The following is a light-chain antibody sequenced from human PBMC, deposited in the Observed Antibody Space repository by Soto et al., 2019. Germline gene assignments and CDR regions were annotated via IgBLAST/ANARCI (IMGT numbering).Light chain of an antibody. CDR1: SSNIGRDY. V-gene: IGLV1-47*02. Sequence: QSVLTQPPSASGTPGQRVTISCSGSSSNIGRDYVYWYQQLPGTAPKLLIYTTNQRPSGVPYRFSGSKSGTSASLAISALRSEDEADYYCSAWDDSLSGWVFGGGTKLTVL. CDR2: TTN. CDR3: SAWDDSLSGWV. J-gene: IGLJ3*02.